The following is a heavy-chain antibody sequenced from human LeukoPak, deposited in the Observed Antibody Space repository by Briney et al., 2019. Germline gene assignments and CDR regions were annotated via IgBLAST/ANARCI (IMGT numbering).Heavy chain of an antibody. V-gene: IGHV4-61*08. D-gene: IGHD3-10*01. Sequence: SEALSLTCTVSGCSISSGDYYWSWIRQPPGKGLEWIGYIYYSGSTNYNPSLKSRVTISVDTSKNQFSLKLSSVTAADTAVYYCARGYYYGSGIPLFDYWGQGTLVTVSS. J-gene: IGHJ4*02. CDR3: ARGYYYGSGIPLFDY. CDR2: IYYSGST. CDR1: GCSISSGDYY.